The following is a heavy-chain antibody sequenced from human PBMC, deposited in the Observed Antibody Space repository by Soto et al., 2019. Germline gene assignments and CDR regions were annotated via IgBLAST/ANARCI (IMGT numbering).Heavy chain of an antibody. Sequence: SETLSLTCTVSGGSISSYYWGWIRQPAGKGLEWIGRIYTSGSTNYNPSLKSRVTMSVDTSKNQFSLKLSSVTAADTAVYYCARDEDSNGSYDNWFDPWGQGTLVTVSS. J-gene: IGHJ5*02. V-gene: IGHV4-4*07. CDR1: GGSISSYY. CDR3: ARDEDSNGSYDNWFDP. D-gene: IGHD1-26*01. CDR2: IYTSGST.